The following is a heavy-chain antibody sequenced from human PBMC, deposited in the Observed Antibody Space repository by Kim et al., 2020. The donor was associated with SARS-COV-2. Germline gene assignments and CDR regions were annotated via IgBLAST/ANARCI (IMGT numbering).Heavy chain of an antibody. J-gene: IGHJ4*02. Sequence: RFTISRDDSKNTLYLQMNSLKTEDTAVYYCTTAPSYYYDSSGYYLYYFDYWGQGTLVTVSS. V-gene: IGHV3-15*01. D-gene: IGHD3-22*01. CDR3: TTAPSYYYDSSGYYLYYFDY.